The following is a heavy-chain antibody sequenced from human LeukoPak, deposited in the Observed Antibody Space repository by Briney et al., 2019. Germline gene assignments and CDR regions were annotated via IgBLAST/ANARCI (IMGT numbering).Heavy chain of an antibody. V-gene: IGHV1-46*01. J-gene: IGHJ6*03. CDR2: INPSGGST. D-gene: IGHD2-2*01. CDR3: ARDIEYCSSTSCPDGYYYYMDV. Sequence: ASVKVSCKASGYTFTSYYMHWVRQAPGQGLEWMGIINPSGGSTSYAQKFQGRVTMTRDTSISTAYMELSRLRSDDTAVYYCARDIEYCSSTSCPDGYYYYMDVWGKGTTVTVSS. CDR1: GYTFTSYY.